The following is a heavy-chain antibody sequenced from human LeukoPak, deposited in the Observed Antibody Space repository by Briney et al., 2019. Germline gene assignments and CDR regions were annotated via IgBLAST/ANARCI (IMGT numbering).Heavy chain of an antibody. CDR2: INQDGNSQ. Sequence: GGSLRLSCEASGFAFSSYWASWVRQAPGKGLEWVANINQDGNSQNYVDSVRGRFTISKDDAKNSVCLQMNSLRAEDTAVYYCARSLWPEDYWGQGILVTVSS. CDR1: GFAFSSYW. V-gene: IGHV3-7*01. D-gene: IGHD2-21*01. J-gene: IGHJ4*02. CDR3: ARSLWPEDY.